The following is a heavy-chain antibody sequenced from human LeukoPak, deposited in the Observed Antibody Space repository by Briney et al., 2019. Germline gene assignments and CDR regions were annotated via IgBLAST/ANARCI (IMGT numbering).Heavy chain of an antibody. CDR3: TTGPIQGSTVTKADY. V-gene: IGHV3-15*01. D-gene: IGHD4-17*01. J-gene: IGHJ4*02. CDR1: GLTFSNAW. CDR2: IKSKTDGGTT. Sequence: AGGSLRLSCAASGLTFSNAWMSWVRQAPGKGLEWVGRIKSKTDGGTTDYAAPVKGRFTISRDDSKNTLYLQTNSLKTEDTAVYYCTTGPIQGSTVTKADYWGQGTLVTVSS.